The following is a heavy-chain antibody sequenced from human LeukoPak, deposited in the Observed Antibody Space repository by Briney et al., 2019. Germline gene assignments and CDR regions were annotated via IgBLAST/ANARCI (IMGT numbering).Heavy chain of an antibody. CDR3: ARIQNWNDNNFYYYMDV. V-gene: IGHV4-61*02. CDR2: IYSSGST. D-gene: IGHD1-1*01. J-gene: IGHJ6*03. CDR1: GGSISSGSYY. Sequence: SQTLSLTCTVSGGSISSGSYYWSWIRQPAGKGLEWIGRIYSSGSTNYNPSLKSRVTISLDTSKNQFSLKLSSVTAADTAVYYCARIQNWNDNNFYYYMDVWGKGTTVTISS.